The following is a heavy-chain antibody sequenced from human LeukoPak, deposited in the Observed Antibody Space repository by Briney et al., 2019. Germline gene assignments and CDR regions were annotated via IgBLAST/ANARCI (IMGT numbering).Heavy chain of an antibody. D-gene: IGHD3-10*01. CDR3: ARSYYYGSGSYCGY. CDR1: GYTFTGYY. Sequence: ASVKVSCKTSGYTFTGYYMHWVRQAPGQGLEWMGWINPNSGGTNYARKFQGRVTMTRDTSISTAYMELSRLRSDDTAVYYCARSYYYGSGSYCGYWGQGTLVTVSS. V-gene: IGHV1-2*02. CDR2: INPNSGGT. J-gene: IGHJ4*02.